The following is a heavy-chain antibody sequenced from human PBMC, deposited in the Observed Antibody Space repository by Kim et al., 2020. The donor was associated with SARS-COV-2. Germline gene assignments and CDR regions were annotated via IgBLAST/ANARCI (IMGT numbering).Heavy chain of an antibody. CDR1: GFTFGEYA. J-gene: IGHJ4*02. CDR3: AKAKGNLWSGFGD. Sequence: GGSLRLSCAASGFTFGEYAMHWVRQAPGKGLEWVSGLSWNSITIAYADSVKGRFTISRDNAKNSLYLQMDGLRPEDTAFYYFAKAKGNLWSGFGDWGQGT. CDR2: LSWNSITI. D-gene: IGHD3-3*01. V-gene: IGHV3-9*01.